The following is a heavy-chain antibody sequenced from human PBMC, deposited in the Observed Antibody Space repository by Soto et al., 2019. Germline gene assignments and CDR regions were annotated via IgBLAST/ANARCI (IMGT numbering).Heavy chain of an antibody. D-gene: IGHD3-3*01. V-gene: IGHV4-39*01. J-gene: IGHJ5*02. CDR2: IYYSGST. CDR3: ARRDALRFLEWLSIGNWFDP. CDR1: GGSISSSSYY. Sequence: QLQLQESGPGLVKPSETLSLTCTVSGGSISSSSYYWGWIRQPPGKGLEWIGSIYYSGSTYYNPSLKSRVTISVDTSKNQFSQKLSSVTAADTAVYYCARRDALRFLEWLSIGNWFDPWGQGTLVTVSS.